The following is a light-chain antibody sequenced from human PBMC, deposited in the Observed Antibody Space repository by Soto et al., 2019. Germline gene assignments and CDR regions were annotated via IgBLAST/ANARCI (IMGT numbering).Light chain of an antibody. CDR1: QSISGY. J-gene: IGKJ5*01. CDR3: QQYGSSLT. CDR2: GAS. Sequence: DIQMTQSPSSLSASVGDRVTITCRASQSISGYLNWYQQKPGQVPKLLIYGASNLQSGVPSRFSGSESGTEFTLTISSLQPDDFAVYYCQQYGSSLTFGQGTRLEIK. V-gene: IGKV1-39*01.